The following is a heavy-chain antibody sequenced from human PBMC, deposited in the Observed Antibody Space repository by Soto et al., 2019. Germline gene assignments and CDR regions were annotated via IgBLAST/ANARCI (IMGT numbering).Heavy chain of an antibody. Sequence: SVKVSCKASGYTFTSYGISWVRQAPGQGLEWRGGIIPIFGTANYAQKFQGRVTITADESTSTAYMELSSLRSEDTAVYYCARAEVGGYYYYGMDVWGQGTTVTVSS. CDR3: ARAEVGGYYYYGMDV. D-gene: IGHD2-15*01. J-gene: IGHJ6*02. CDR1: GYTFTSYG. CDR2: IIPIFGTA. V-gene: IGHV1-69*13.